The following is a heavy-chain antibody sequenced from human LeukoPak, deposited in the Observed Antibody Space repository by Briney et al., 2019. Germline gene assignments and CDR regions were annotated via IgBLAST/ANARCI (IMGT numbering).Heavy chain of an antibody. CDR3: AGSMGKDYFDY. CDR2: IDYSGST. CDR1: GGSISSYY. D-gene: IGHD7-27*01. J-gene: IGHJ4*02. Sequence: SETLSLTCTVSGGSISSYYWSWIRQPPGKGLEWIGYIDYSGSTNYNPSLKSRVPISVDTSKNQFSLKLSSVTAADTAVYYCAGSMGKDYFDYWGQGTLVTVSS. V-gene: IGHV4-59*01.